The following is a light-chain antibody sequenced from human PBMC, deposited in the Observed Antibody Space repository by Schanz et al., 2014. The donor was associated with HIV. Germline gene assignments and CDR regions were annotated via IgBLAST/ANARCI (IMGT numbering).Light chain of an antibody. J-gene: IGLJ3*02. CDR1: SSDVGSYNL. Sequence: QSVLTQPASVSGSPGQSITISCTGTSSDVGSYNLVSWYQQYPGKAPKLMIYEVSKRPSGVPDRFSGSKSGNTASLTVSGLRSEDEADYYCAAWDGSLNVWVFGGGTKLTVL. CDR3: AAWDGSLNVWV. CDR2: EVS. V-gene: IGLV2-14*02.